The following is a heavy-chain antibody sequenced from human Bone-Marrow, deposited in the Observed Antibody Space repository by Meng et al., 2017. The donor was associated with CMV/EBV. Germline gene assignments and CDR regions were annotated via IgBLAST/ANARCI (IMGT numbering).Heavy chain of an antibody. CDR1: GGSFSGYY. CDR3: ARDRTVAAISYYGMDV. V-gene: IGHV4-34*01. D-gene: IGHD2-15*01. Sequence: SETLSLTCAVYGGSFSGYYWSWLRQPPGKGLEWIGEINDSGSTNYNPSLRSRVTIPVDTSKNQFSLKLSSVTAADTAVYYCARDRTVAAISYYGMDVWGQGTTVTVSS. J-gene: IGHJ6*02. CDR2: INDSGST.